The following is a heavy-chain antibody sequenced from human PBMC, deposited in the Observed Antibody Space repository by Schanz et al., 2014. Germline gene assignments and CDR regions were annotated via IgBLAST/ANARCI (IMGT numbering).Heavy chain of an antibody. CDR1: GYTFTTYY. V-gene: IGHV1-46*01. Sequence: QVQLLQSGAEVKKPGASMKVSCKASGYTFTTYYMLWVRQAPGQGLEWMGIINPSGGSTRYGQKFQGRITVTTDTSTSTAYMELRSLRSDDTAVYYCARGGGPEDVFDIWGQGTILTVSS. D-gene: IGHD5-12*01. J-gene: IGHJ3*02. CDR3: ARGGGPEDVFDI. CDR2: INPSGGST.